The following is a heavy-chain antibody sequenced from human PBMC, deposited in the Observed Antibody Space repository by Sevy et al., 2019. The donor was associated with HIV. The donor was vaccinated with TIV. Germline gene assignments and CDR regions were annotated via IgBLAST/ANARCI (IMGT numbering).Heavy chain of an antibody. J-gene: IGHJ4*02. CDR3: AMDLSGDKITFFDF. V-gene: IGHV1-2*06. D-gene: IGHD5-12*01. CDR1: GYTFTAYQ. CDR2: ISPKGGGT. Sequence: GESLKISCNPSGYTFTAYQMHWVRQAPGQGLEWLGRISPKGGGTKYAQNFSGRITLTMDTSIVTFYMELSNLTPDDTAVYYCAMDLSGDKITFFDFWGQGTLVTVSS.